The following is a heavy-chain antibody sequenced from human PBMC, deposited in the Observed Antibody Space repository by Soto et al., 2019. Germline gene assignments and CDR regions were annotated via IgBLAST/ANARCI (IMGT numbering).Heavy chain of an antibody. D-gene: IGHD2-2*02. Sequence: PGGSLRLSCVASGFTFSSYEMNWVRQAPGEGLEWVSYISSSGSTIYYADSVKGRFTISRDNAKNSLYLQMNSLRAEDTAVYYCAAIPVGTYGMDVWGQGTTVTAP. CDR1: GFTFSSYE. J-gene: IGHJ6*02. V-gene: IGHV3-48*03. CDR2: ISSSGSTI. CDR3: AAIPVGTYGMDV.